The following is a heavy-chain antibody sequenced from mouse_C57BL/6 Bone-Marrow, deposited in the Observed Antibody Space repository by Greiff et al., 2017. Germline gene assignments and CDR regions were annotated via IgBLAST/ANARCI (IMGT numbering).Heavy chain of an antibody. Sequence: EVHLVESGGDLVKPGGSLKLSCAASGFTFSSYGMSWVRQTPDTRLEWVATISSGGSYTYYPDSVKGRFTISRDNAKNTLYLQMSSLKSEDTAMYYCARRGYYYAMDYWGQGTSVTVSS. CDR3: ARRGYYYAMDY. V-gene: IGHV5-6*01. CDR1: GFTFSSYG. CDR2: ISSGGSYT. J-gene: IGHJ4*01.